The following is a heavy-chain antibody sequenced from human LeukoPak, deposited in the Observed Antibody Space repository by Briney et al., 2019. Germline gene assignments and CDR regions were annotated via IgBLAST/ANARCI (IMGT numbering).Heavy chain of an antibody. J-gene: IGHJ4*02. CDR1: GGSISSSSDF. Sequence: SETLSLTCTVSGGSISSSSDFWGWIRQPPGKGLEWIGTIYRSGSTYYNPSLRSRVTITVDTSKNQFSLMLSSVTAAYTAMYYCARVRRRAANDYWGQGTLVTVSS. D-gene: IGHD2-15*01. CDR2: IYRSGST. CDR3: ARVRRRAANDY. V-gene: IGHV4-39*07.